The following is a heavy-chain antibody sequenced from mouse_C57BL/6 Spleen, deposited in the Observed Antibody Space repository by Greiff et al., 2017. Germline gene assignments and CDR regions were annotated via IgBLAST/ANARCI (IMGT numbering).Heavy chain of an antibody. Sequence: VKLVESGPGLVQPSQSLSITCTVSGFSLTSYGVHWVRQSPGKGLEWLGVIWRGGSTGYNAAFMSRLSITKDNSKSPVFFKMNSLQADDTAIYYCAKDSTLYDYPYYYAMDYWGQGTSVTVSS. CDR2: IWRGGST. V-gene: IGHV2-5*01. D-gene: IGHD2-4*01. CDR1: GFSLTSYG. J-gene: IGHJ4*01. CDR3: AKDSTLYDYPYYYAMDY.